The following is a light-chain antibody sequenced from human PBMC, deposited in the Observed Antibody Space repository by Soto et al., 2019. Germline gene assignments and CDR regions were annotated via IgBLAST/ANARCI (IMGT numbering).Light chain of an antibody. CDR2: DAS. J-gene: IGKJ1*01. CDR1: QSVSSY. Sequence: EIVLTQSPATLSLSPGERATLSCRASQSVSSYLAWYQQKPGQAPRLLIYDASNRATGIPARFSGSGSGTDFTLTISGLEPEGFAVYYCQQLWTFGQGTKVEIK. CDR3: QQLWT. V-gene: IGKV3-11*01.